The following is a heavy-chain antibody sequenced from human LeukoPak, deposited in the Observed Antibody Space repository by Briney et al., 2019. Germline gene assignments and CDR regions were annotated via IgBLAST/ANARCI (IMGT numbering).Heavy chain of an antibody. J-gene: IGHJ5*02. D-gene: IGHD1-26*01. V-gene: IGHV4-59*01. CDR2: IFYSGIT. CDR3: ARDSGSYPHWFAP. CDR1: GGSISSYY. Sequence: SETLSLTCTVSGGSISSYYWNWIRQPPGKGLEWIGYIFYSGITNYNPSLKSRVTISVDTSRKQFSLKLTSVTAADTAVYYCARDSGSYPHWFAPWGQGTLVTVSS.